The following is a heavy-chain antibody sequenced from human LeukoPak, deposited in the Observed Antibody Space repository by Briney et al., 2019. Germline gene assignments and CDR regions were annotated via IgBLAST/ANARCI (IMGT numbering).Heavy chain of an antibody. D-gene: IGHD3-22*01. CDR3: ARGYYDSSSYYPPLGY. CDR1: GGSFSGYY. Sequence: PSETLSLTCAVYGGSFSGYYWSWIRQPPGKGLEWIGEINHSGSTNYNPSLKSRVTISVDTSKNQFSLKLSSVTAADTAVYYCARGYYDSSSYYPPLGYWGQGTLVTVSS. CDR2: INHSGST. J-gene: IGHJ4*02. V-gene: IGHV4-34*01.